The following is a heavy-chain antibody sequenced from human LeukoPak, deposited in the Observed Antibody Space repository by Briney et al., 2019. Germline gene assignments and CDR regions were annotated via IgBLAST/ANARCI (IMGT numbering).Heavy chain of an antibody. Sequence: SETLSLTCTVSGGSISNYYWSWIRQPPGKGLEWIGYMYYSGSTNYNPSLKSRVTISIDTSKNQVSLKLSSVTPEDTAVYYCARNVRLGSGELSFAPFKNWFDPWGQGTLVTVSS. CDR2: MYYSGST. D-gene: IGHD3-16*02. CDR3: ARNVRLGSGELSFAPFKNWFDP. J-gene: IGHJ5*02. CDR1: GGSISNYY. V-gene: IGHV4-59*12.